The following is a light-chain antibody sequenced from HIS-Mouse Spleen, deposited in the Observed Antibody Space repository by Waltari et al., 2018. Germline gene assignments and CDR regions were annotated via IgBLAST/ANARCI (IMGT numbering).Light chain of an antibody. V-gene: IGKV2-28*01. CDR3: MQALQTPWT. Sequence: DIVMPQSPLSLPVTPGEPASIPCRSSQSLLHSNGYNDLDWYLQKPGQSPQLLIYLGSNRASGVPDRFSGSGSGTDFTLKISRVEAEDVGVYYCMQALQTPWTFGQGTKLEIK. CDR1: QSLLHSNGYND. CDR2: LGS. J-gene: IGKJ2*01.